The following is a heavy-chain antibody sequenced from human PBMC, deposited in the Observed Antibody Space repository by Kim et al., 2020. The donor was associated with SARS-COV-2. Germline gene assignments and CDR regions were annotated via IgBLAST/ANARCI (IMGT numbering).Heavy chain of an antibody. CDR1: GDSVGSDRYH. CDR2: IGNT. V-gene: IGHV4-61*01. J-gene: IGHJ5*02. CDR3: VTLRAGGGGVGT. Sequence: SETLSLTCTVSGDSVGSDRYHWIRIRQPPGRGLEWIGQIGNTNNNPSLQSRLTISIDTSKNQFSLKLTSVTSADTAMYYCVTLRAGGGGVGTWGQGTLVTVSS. D-gene: IGHD3-16*01.